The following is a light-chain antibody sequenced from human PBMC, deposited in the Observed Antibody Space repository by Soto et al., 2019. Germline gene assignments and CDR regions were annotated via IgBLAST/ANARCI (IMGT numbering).Light chain of an antibody. CDR2: YDS. V-gene: IGLV3-21*04. J-gene: IGLJ3*02. CDR3: QVWHTSSDHRGV. CDR1: NIGSKD. Sequence: SYELTQPPSVSVAPGKTARIPCGGNNIGSKDVHWYQQKPGQAPVLVIYYDSDRPSGIPERFSGSNSGNTATLTISRVEAGDEADYYCQVWHTSSDHRGVFGGGTQLTVL.